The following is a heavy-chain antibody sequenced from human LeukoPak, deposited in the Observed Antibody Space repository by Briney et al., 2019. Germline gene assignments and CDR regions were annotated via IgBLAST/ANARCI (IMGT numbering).Heavy chain of an antibody. CDR2: ISSSGSTI. D-gene: IGHD3-9*01. CDR3: ARGGGDFDWLLSDFDY. Sequence: GGSLRLSCAASGFTFNDYYMSWIRQAPGKGLEWVSYISSSGSTIYYADSVKGRFTISRDNAKNSLYLQMNSLRAEDTAVYYCARGGGDFDWLLSDFDYWGQGTLVTVSS. CDR1: GFTFNDYY. J-gene: IGHJ4*02. V-gene: IGHV3-11*01.